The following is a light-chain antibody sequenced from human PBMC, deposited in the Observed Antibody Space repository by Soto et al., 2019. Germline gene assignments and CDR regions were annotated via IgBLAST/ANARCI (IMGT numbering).Light chain of an antibody. J-gene: IGKJ4*01. Sequence: DIQMTQSPSSVSASVGDRVTITCRASQGISSRLAWYQQKPGKAPNLLIYAASSLQSGVPSRFSVIGSETDFTLTIGSLQPEDFATYYWQQSNSFPLTFGGGTKVEIK. CDR2: AAS. CDR1: QGISSR. V-gene: IGKV1-12*01. CDR3: QQSNSFPLT.